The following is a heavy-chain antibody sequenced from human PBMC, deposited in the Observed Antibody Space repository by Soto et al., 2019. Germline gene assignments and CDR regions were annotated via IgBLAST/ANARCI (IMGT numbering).Heavy chain of an antibody. D-gene: IGHD2-21*02. CDR1: GYTFTDYD. CDR2: MSPESGNT. Sequence: QVQVVQSRAEVKKPGASVKVSCKASGYTFTDYDINWVRQASGQGLEYMGWMSPESGNTGYAPQFQGRVTMTRNTSISTAYRELSSLRSEDTAGYYCEVTTGYWGQGTKVTVSS. V-gene: IGHV1-8*01. CDR3: EVTTGY. J-gene: IGHJ4*02.